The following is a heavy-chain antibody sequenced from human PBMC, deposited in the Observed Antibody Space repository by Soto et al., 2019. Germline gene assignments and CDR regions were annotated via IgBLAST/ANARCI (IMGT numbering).Heavy chain of an antibody. CDR2: ISSSSSTI. CDR3: ARGSHDFWSGYYTPRGWYYYGMDV. CDR1: GFTFSSYS. J-gene: IGHJ6*02. D-gene: IGHD3-3*01. Sequence: EVQLVESGGGLVQPGGSLRLSCAASGFTFSSYSMNWVRQAPGKGLEWVSYISSSSSTIYYADSVKGRFTISRDNAKNSLYLQMNSLRDEDTAVYYCARGSHDFWSGYYTPRGWYYYGMDVWGQGTTVTVSS. V-gene: IGHV3-48*02.